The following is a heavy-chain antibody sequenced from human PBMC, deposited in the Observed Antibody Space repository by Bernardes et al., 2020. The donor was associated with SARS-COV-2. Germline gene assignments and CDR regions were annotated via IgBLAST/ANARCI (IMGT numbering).Heavy chain of an antibody. CDR2: ISADSGNT. V-gene: IGHV1-18*01. Sequence: ASVKVSCKASGYTFTSYGISWVRQAPGQGLEWMGGISADSGNTDYAEKFQGRVTITTDTSTSTAYMELRRLRSDDTAVYYCATVVGYTYGGGWFDPWGQGTLVIVSS. CDR1: GYTFTSYG. D-gene: IGHD5-18*01. J-gene: IGHJ5*02. CDR3: ATVVGYTYGGGWFDP.